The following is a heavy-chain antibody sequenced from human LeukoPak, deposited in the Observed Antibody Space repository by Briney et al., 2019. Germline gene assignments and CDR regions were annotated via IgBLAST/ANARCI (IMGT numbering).Heavy chain of an antibody. J-gene: IGHJ4*02. CDR1: GFTFSSYS. Sequence: GGSLRLSCAASGFTFSSYSMNWVRQAPGKGLEWVSSISSSSSYIYYADSVKGRITISRDNAKNSLYLQMNSLRAEDTAVYYCAMGGLAFDYWGQGTLVTVSS. V-gene: IGHV3-21*01. D-gene: IGHD3-16*01. CDR2: ISSSSSYI. CDR3: AMGGLAFDY.